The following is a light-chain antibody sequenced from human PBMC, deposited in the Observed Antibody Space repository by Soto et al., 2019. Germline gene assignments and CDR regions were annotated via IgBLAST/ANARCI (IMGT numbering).Light chain of an antibody. CDR1: QNVVRTY. J-gene: IGKJ1*01. Sequence: EIVSTQSPGTLSLSPGERATLSCRASQNVVRTYLAWFQQKPGQAPRLLIYGASSRATGIPDRFSGSGSGTDFTLTITRLEPEDSAVYYCHQYGSSPRTFGQGTKVDIK. CDR2: GAS. V-gene: IGKV3-20*01. CDR3: HQYGSSPRT.